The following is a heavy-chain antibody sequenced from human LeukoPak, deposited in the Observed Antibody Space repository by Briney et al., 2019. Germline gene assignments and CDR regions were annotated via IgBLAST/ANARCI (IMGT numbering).Heavy chain of an antibody. CDR2: INHSGST. CDR1: GGSFSGYY. V-gene: IGHV4-34*01. Sequence: SETLSLTCAVYGGSFSGYYWSWIRQPPGKGLEWIGEINHSGSTNYNPSLKSRVTISVDTSKNQFSLKLSSVTAADTAVYYCARGQGYVDYWGQGTLVTVPS. CDR3: ARGQGYVDY. J-gene: IGHJ4*02.